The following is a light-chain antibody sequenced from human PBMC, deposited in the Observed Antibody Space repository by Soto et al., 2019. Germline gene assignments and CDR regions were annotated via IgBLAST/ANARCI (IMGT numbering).Light chain of an antibody. CDR2: NAS. CDR1: QSVSSY. Sequence: EIVLTQSPATLSLSPGERATLSCRASQSVSSYLAWYQQKPGQAPRLLIYNASNRATGIPARFSGSGSGTEFTLTINSLQSEDSAVYYCQQYSNWPPFTFGQGTRLEIK. V-gene: IGKV3-11*01. J-gene: IGKJ5*01. CDR3: QQYSNWPPFT.